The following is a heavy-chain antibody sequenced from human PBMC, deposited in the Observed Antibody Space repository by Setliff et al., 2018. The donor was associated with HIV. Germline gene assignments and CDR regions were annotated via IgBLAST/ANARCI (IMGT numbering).Heavy chain of an antibody. CDR2: VNPDGSEA. CDR3: AYYSLGGFYLGYYFYHGMDV. Sequence: GGSLRLSCAASGFTFSKYWMSWVRQAPGKGLEWVASVNPDGSEASSVGSMKGRFTVSRDNAKNSLSLQMNSLRVEDTAVYFCAYYSLGGFYLGYYFYHGMDVWGQGTTVTVSS. CDR1: GFTFSKYW. D-gene: IGHD3-16*01. V-gene: IGHV3-7*01. J-gene: IGHJ6*02.